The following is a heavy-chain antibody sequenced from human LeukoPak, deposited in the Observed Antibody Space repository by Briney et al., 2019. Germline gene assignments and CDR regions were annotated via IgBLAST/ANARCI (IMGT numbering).Heavy chain of an antibody. D-gene: IGHD3-22*01. Sequence: GGSLRLSCAASGFPFNAYWMTWVRQAPGKGLEWVSVIYSGGSTYYADSVKGRFTISRDSSKNTLYLQMNSLRVEDTAIYYCAKDPAYYYDSSGYYWGQGTLVTVSS. CDR2: IYSGGST. J-gene: IGHJ4*02. V-gene: IGHV3-53*01. CDR1: GFPFNAYW. CDR3: AKDPAYYYDSSGYY.